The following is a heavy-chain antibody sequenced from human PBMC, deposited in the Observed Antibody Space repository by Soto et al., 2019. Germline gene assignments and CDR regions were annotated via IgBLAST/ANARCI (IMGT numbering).Heavy chain of an antibody. CDR2: IHHSGSI. CDR3: SRGGDAYKAGNY. J-gene: IGHJ4*02. V-gene: IGHV4-34*01. Sequence: SENLSLSCAVYGASVGGYYWTWFRRPPGKGLEWIGEIHHSGSINYNSSLKSRVTISADTSKNQFFLKLSSVTAADTAVYYCSRGGDAYKAGNYWGQGTLVTVS. D-gene: IGHD1-1*01. CDR1: GASVGGYY.